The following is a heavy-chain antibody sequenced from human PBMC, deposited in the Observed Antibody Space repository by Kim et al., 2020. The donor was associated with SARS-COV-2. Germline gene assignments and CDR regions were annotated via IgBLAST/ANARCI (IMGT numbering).Heavy chain of an antibody. Sequence: GGSLRLSCAASGFTFSSYGMHWVRQAPGKGLEWVAVISYDGSKKYYADSVKGRFTISRDNSKNRLYLQMNSLRAEETAVYYCAKTGMAVAGSYFDYWGQGTLVTVSS. CDR2: ISYDGSKK. CDR3: AKTGMAVAGSYFDY. CDR1: GFTFSSYG. J-gene: IGHJ4*02. D-gene: IGHD6-13*01. V-gene: IGHV3-30*18.